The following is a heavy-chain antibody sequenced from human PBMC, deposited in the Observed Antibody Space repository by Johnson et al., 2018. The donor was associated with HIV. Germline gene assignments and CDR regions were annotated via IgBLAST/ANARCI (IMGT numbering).Heavy chain of an antibody. J-gene: IGHJ3*01. CDR2: ITSTADGGTT. Sequence: VQLVESGGGVVQPGRSLRLSCAASGFTFSSYAMHWVRRAPGTGLEWIGFITSTADGGTTQYAASVRGRFTISRDDSKSIAYLQMNSLKAEDTAVYYCISPERAAAGFLTWGQGAMVTVSS. D-gene: IGHD6-13*01. CDR3: ISPERAAAGFLT. CDR1: GFTFSSYA. V-gene: IGHV3-49*04.